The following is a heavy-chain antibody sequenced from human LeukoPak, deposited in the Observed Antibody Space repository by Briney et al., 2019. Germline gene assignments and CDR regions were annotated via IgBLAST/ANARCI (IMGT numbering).Heavy chain of an antibody. Sequence: GGSLRLSCAASGFTFSNYAMSWVRQAPGKGLEWVSAITGSGAVTYYADSVKGRFTISRDNSKNTLYLQMNSLRAEDTAVYYCAKDLGAVAGDWFDPWGQGTLVTVSS. V-gene: IGHV3-23*01. CDR1: GFTFSNYA. CDR3: AKDLGAVAGDWFDP. CDR2: ITGSGAVT. J-gene: IGHJ5*02. D-gene: IGHD6-19*01.